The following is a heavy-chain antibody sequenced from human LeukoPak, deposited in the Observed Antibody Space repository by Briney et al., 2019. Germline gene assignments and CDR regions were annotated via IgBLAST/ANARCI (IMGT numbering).Heavy chain of an antibody. CDR1: GYTFTGYY. Sequence: ASVKVSCKASGYTFTGYYMHWVRQAPGQGLEWMGRINPNSGGTNYAQKFQGRVTMTRDTSISTAYMELSRLRSDDTAVYYCATSVREATAVDYWGQGTLVTVSS. CDR2: INPNSGGT. CDR3: ATSVREATAVDY. D-gene: IGHD3-10*01. V-gene: IGHV1-2*06. J-gene: IGHJ4*02.